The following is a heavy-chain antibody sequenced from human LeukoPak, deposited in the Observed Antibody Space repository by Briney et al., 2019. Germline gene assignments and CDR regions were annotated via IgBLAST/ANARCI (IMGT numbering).Heavy chain of an antibody. CDR3: ARDDEDRTTVTKKKGAPKGYFDY. CDR2: IIPIFGTA. Sequence: SVKVSCKASGGTFSSYAISWVRQAPGQGLEWMGGIIPIFGTANYAQKFQGRVTITADESTSTAYMELSSLRSEDTAVYYCARDDEDRTTVTKKKGAPKGYFDYWGQGTLVTVSS. J-gene: IGHJ4*02. D-gene: IGHD4-17*01. CDR1: GGTFSSYA. V-gene: IGHV1-69*13.